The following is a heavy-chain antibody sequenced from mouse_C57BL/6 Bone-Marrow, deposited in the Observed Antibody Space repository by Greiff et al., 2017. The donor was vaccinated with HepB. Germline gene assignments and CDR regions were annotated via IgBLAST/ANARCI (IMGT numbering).Heavy chain of an antibody. D-gene: IGHD1-1*01. CDR1: GISITTGNYR. V-gene: IGHV3-5*01. CDR3: ARDSPLHYYGSSYSYWYFDV. J-gene: IGHJ1*03. CDR2: IYYSGTI. Sequence: EVKLQESGPGLVKPSPTVFLTCTVTGISITTGNYRWSWIRQFPGNKLEWIGYIYYSGTITYNPSLTSRTTITRDTPKNQFFMEMNSLTAEDTATYYCARDSPLHYYGSSYSYWYFDVWGTGTTVTVSS.